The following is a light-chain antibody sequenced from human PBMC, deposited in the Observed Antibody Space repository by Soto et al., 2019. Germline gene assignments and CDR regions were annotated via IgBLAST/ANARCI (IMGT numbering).Light chain of an antibody. CDR3: QQYNNWPLT. CDR1: QSVYSN. J-gene: IGKJ4*01. CDR2: GAF. Sequence: EIVMTQSPATLSVSPGERATLSCRASQSVYSNLAWYQQKPGQPPRLLIYGAFSRATGVPDRFSGSGSGTEFTLIITSLQSEDLAAYFCQQYNNWPLTFGGGTKVEIK. V-gene: IGKV3-15*01.